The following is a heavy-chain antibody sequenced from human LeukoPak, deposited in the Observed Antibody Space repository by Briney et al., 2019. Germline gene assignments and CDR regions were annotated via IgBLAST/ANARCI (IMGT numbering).Heavy chain of an antibody. V-gene: IGHV1-2*02. CDR3: ARDRGTMIVVVPSAFDI. D-gene: IGHD3-22*01. Sequence: ASVKVSCKASGYTFTGYYMHWVRQAPGQGLEWMGWINPNSGGTNYAQKFQGRVTMTRDTSISTAYMELSRLRSDDTAVYYCARDRGTMIVVVPSAFDIWGQGTMVTVSS. CDR1: GYTFTGYY. J-gene: IGHJ3*02. CDR2: INPNSGGT.